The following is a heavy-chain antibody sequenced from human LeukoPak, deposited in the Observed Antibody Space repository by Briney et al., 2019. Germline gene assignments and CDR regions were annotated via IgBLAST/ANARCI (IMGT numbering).Heavy chain of an antibody. V-gene: IGHV7-4-1*02. Sequence: GASVKVSCKASGYTFTSYAMNWVRQAPGQGLEWMGWINTNTGNPTYAQGFTGRFVFSLDTSVSTAYLQISSLKAEDTAVYYCARDLYSSSWYWYYCGMDVWGQGTTVTVSS. CDR3: ARDLYSSSWYWYYCGMDV. CDR1: GYTFTSYA. D-gene: IGHD6-13*01. CDR2: INTNTGNP. J-gene: IGHJ6*02.